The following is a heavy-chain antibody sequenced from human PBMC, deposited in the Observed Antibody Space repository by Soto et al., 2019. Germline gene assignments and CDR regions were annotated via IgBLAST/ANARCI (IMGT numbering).Heavy chain of an antibody. CDR1: GATLSRHG. D-gene: IGHD3-10*01. CDR2: IIPIFRIT. J-gene: IGHJ6*02. Sequence: QEQLVQSGPEVQKPGSSVKVSCKASGATLSRHGISWVRQAPGQGLEWMGGIIPIFRITNYAEKFQGRLRITVDEATTTANMGLSSLRSDDSAVYFCDRVRVGSIPLNYDMDVWGQGTTVTV. CDR3: DRVRVGSIPLNYDMDV. V-gene: IGHV1-69*01.